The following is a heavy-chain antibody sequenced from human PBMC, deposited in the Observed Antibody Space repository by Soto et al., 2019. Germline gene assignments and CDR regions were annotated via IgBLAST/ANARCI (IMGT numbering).Heavy chain of an antibody. Sequence: VASVKVSCKASGYTFTSYGISWVRQAPGQGLEWMGWISAYNGNTNYAQKLQGRVTMTTDTSTSTAYMELRSLRSDDTAVYYCARGGYSSGWNNWFDPWGQGTLVTVSS. J-gene: IGHJ5*02. D-gene: IGHD6-19*01. CDR2: ISAYNGNT. V-gene: IGHV1-18*01. CDR3: ARGGYSSGWNNWFDP. CDR1: GYTFTSYG.